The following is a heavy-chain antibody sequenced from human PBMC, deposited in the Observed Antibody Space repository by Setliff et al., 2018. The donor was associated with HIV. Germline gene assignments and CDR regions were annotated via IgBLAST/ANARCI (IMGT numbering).Heavy chain of an antibody. Sequence: GGSLRLSCAASGFTFSGCAMTWVRQAPGEGLERVSTIGGSGDNTYYADSVKGRFTISRDNSKNTLYLQMNSLRAEDTAVYYCAKLPHGGPLHYFEYWGEGTLVTVSS. CDR3: AKLPHGGPLHYFEY. CDR1: GFTFSGCA. V-gene: IGHV3-23*01. J-gene: IGHJ4*01. CDR2: IGGSGDNT. D-gene: IGHD2-15*01.